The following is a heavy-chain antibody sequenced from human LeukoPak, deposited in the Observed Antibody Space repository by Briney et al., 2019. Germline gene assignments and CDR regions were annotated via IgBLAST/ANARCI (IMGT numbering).Heavy chain of an antibody. CDR2: ISAYNGNT. D-gene: IGHD4-17*01. Sequence: ASVKVSCKASGYTFTSYGISWVRQAPGQGLEWMGWISAYNGNTNYAQKLQGRVTMTTDTSTSTAYMELRSLRSDDTAVYYCARYGDYQDLYYYYYYMDVWGKGTTVTVPS. CDR1: GYTFTSYG. J-gene: IGHJ6*03. V-gene: IGHV1-18*01. CDR3: ARYGDYQDLYYYYYYMDV.